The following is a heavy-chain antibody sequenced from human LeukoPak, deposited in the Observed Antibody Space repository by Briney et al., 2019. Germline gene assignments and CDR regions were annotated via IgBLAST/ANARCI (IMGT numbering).Heavy chain of an antibody. J-gene: IGHJ4*02. CDR3: ARDHSEGTTPDY. CDR2: IYHSGST. CDR1: GGSISSGGYY. D-gene: IGHD4-17*01. V-gene: IGHV4-30-2*01. Sequence: SETLSLTCTVSGGSISSGGYYWSWIRQPPGKGLEWIGYIYHSGSTYYNPSLKSRVTISVDRSKNQFSLKLSSVTAADTAVYYCARDHSEGTTPDYWGQGTLVTVSS.